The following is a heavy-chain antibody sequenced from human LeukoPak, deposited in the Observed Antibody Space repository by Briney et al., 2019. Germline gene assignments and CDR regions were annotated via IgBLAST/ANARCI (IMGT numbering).Heavy chain of an antibody. CDR1: GGTFSSYA. V-gene: IGHV1-8*02. J-gene: IGHJ4*02. CDR2: MNPNSGNT. CDR3: ARGGNLDY. D-gene: IGHD1-14*01. Sequence: GSSVKVSCKASGGTFSSYAISWVRQATGQGLEWMGWMNPNSGNTGYAQKFQGRVTMTRNTSISTAYMELSSLRSEDTAVYYCARGGNLDYWGQGTLVTVSS.